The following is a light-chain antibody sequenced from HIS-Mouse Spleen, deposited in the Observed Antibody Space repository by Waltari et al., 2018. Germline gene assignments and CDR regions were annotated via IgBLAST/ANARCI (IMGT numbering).Light chain of an antibody. CDR2: AAS. J-gene: IGKJ3*01. V-gene: IGKV1-39*01. CDR1: QSISSY. Sequence: PSSLSASVGDRVTITCRASQSISSYLNWYQQKPGKAPKLLIYAASSLQSGVPSRFSGSGSGTDFTLTISSLQPEDFATYYCQQSYSTPFTFGPGTKVDIK. CDR3: QQSYSTPFT.